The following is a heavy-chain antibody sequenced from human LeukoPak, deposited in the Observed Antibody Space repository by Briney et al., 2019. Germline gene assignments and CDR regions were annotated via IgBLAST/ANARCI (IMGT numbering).Heavy chain of an antibody. D-gene: IGHD2-21*02. Sequence: KTGGSLRLSCAASGSTFSSYGMHWVRQAPGKGLEWVAVISYDGSNKYYADSVKGRFTISRDNPKNTLYLQMNSLRAEDTAVYYCAKDYGYCGGDCYGKDYWGQGTLVTVSS. CDR1: GSTFSSYG. V-gene: IGHV3-30*18. J-gene: IGHJ4*02. CDR2: ISYDGSNK. CDR3: AKDYGYCGGDCYGKDY.